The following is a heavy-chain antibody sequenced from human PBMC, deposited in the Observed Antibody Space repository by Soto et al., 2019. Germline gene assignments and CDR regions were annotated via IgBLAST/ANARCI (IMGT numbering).Heavy chain of an antibody. CDR3: AKGTVDSSGWYYFDY. Sequence: GESLRLSCAASGFTFSSYAMSWVRQAPGKGLEWVSAISGSGGSTYYADSVKGRFTISRDNSKNTLYLQMNSLRAEDTAVYYCAKGTVDSSGWYYFDYWGQGTLVTVSS. D-gene: IGHD6-19*01. J-gene: IGHJ4*02. CDR1: GFTFSSYA. V-gene: IGHV3-23*01. CDR2: ISGSGGST.